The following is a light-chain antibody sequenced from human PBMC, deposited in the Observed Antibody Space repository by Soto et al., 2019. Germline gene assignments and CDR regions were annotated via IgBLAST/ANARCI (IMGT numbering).Light chain of an antibody. Sequence: DIQMTQSPSSVSASIGDRVTITCRASRGVSSWLAWYQQKPGKAPKLLIYAASTLQSGVPSRFSGSGSGTDFTLTISSLQSEDFATYYCQQAGSFPLTYGGGTKVEIK. CDR1: RGVSSW. CDR3: QQAGSFPLT. CDR2: AAS. J-gene: IGKJ4*01. V-gene: IGKV1D-12*01.